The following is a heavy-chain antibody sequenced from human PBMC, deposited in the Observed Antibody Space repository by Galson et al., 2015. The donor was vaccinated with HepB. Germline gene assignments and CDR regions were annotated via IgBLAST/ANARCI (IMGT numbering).Heavy chain of an antibody. CDR3: AKDIEYHGSEDYYHGIYV. V-gene: IGHV3-9*01. CDR1: AFTFDGYA. D-gene: IGHD3-10*01. J-gene: IGHJ6*02. CDR2: ISWNSGSR. Sequence: SLRLSCAASAFTFDGYAMHWVRQAPGKGLEWVSSISWNSGSRDYAASVKGRFTIYRDNAKNSLYLQMNSLRSEDTALYYCAKDIEYHGSEDYYHGIYVWGQGTTVIVSS.